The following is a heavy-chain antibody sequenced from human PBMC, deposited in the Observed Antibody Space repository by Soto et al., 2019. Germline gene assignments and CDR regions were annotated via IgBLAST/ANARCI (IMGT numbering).Heavy chain of an antibody. CDR3: AKGDYYDSSGEI. D-gene: IGHD3-22*01. Sequence: GGSLRLSCAASGFTFSSYAMSWVRQAPGKGLEWVSAISGSGGSTYYADSVKGRFTISRGNSKNTLYLQMNSLRAEDTAVYYCAKGDYYDSSGEIWGQGTMVTVSS. CDR1: GFTFSSYA. V-gene: IGHV3-23*01. J-gene: IGHJ3*02. CDR2: ISGSGGST.